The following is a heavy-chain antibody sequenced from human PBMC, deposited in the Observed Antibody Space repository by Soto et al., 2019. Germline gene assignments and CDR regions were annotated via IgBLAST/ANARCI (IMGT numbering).Heavy chain of an antibody. D-gene: IGHD2-15*01. CDR2: ISWNSGSI. V-gene: IGHV3-9*01. CDR3: AKGARDGIDY. CDR1: GFTFDDYA. Sequence: EVQLVESGGGLVQPGRSLRLSCAASGFTFDDYAMHWVRQAPGKGLEWVSGISWNSGSIGYADSVKGRFTISRDNAKNSLYLQMNSLRAEDTALYYCAKGARDGIDYWGQGTLVTVSS. J-gene: IGHJ4*02.